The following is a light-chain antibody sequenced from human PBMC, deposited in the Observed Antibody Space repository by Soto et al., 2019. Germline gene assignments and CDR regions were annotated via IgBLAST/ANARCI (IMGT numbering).Light chain of an antibody. CDR2: GAS. CDR3: QHRMNWPWT. J-gene: IGKJ1*01. Sequence: EIVLTQSPGTLSLSPGERATLSCRASQSVSSSYLAWYQQKPGQAPRLLIYGASTRATGIPARFSGSGSGTEFTLTISSLEPEDFAVYYCQHRMNWPWTFGQGTKVDIK. V-gene: IGKV3D-20*02. CDR1: QSVSSSY.